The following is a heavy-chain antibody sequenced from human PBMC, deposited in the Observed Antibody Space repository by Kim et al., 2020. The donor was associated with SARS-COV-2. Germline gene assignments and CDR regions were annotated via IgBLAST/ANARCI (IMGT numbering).Heavy chain of an antibody. D-gene: IGHD3-22*01. V-gene: IGHV3-53*01. Sequence: GGSLRLSCAASGFTVSSNYMSWVRQAPGKGLEWVSVIYSGGSTYYADSVKGRFTISRDNSKNTLYLQMNSLRAEDTAVYYCARPKTYYYDSSDPHDAFDIWGQGTMVTVSS. CDR1: GFTVSSNY. CDR2: IYSGGST. J-gene: IGHJ3*02. CDR3: ARPKTYYYDSSDPHDAFDI.